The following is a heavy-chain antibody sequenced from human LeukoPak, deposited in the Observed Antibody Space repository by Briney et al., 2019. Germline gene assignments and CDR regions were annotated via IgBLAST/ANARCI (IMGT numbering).Heavy chain of an antibody. D-gene: IGHD2-2*01. Sequence: PSETLSLTCTVSGGSISSYYWSWIRQPPGKGLEWIGYIYYSGSTNCNPSLKSRVTISVDTSKNQFSLKLSSVTAADTAVYYCARGVVVPAAKSLNWFDPWGQGTLVTVSS. CDR3: ARGVVVPAAKSLNWFDP. V-gene: IGHV4-59*01. CDR1: GGSISSYY. CDR2: IYYSGST. J-gene: IGHJ5*02.